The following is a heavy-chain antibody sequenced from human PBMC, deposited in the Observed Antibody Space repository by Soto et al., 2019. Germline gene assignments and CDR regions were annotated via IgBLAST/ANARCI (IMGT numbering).Heavy chain of an antibody. CDR1: GGTFSSYA. CDR3: ASNPDVVVPAQQSNYYYYYGMDV. D-gene: IGHD2-2*01. Sequence: SVKVSCKSSGGTFSSYAISWVRQAPGQGLEWMGGIIPIFGTANYAQKFQGRVTITADKSTSTAYMELSSLRSEEKAVYYCASNPDVVVPAQQSNYYYYYGMDVWGKGTTVNVPS. J-gene: IGHJ6*04. CDR2: IIPIFGTA. V-gene: IGHV1-69*06.